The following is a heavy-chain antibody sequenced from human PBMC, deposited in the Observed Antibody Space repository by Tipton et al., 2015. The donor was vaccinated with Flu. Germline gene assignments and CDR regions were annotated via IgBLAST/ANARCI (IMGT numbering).Heavy chain of an antibody. Sequence: TLSLTCTVSGDSMSRDYFWGWIRQAPGKGPEWIGKIHYSGSPHYNPSHKSRVTILVYRSRNQFPLKLTPVTAADTAVYYCARRDFSNYVSDPKNWFDPWGHGTLVTVSS. V-gene: IGHV4-38-2*02. J-gene: IGHJ5*02. D-gene: IGHD4-11*01. CDR3: ARRDFSNYVSDPKNWFDP. CDR2: IHYSGSP. CDR1: GDSMSRDYF.